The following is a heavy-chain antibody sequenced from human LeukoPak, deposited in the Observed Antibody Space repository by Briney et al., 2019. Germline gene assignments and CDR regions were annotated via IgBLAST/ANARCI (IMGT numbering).Heavy chain of an antibody. J-gene: IGHJ4*02. CDR3: ARGELRYFDWLPPDY. CDR1: GFTFSSYW. Sequence: PGGSLRLSCAASGFTFSSYWMHWVRQAPGKGLVWVSRINSDGSSTSYADSVKGRFTISRDNSKNTLYLQMGSLRAEDMAVYYCARGELRYFDWLPPDYWGQGTLVTVSS. CDR2: INSDGSST. V-gene: IGHV3-74*01. D-gene: IGHD3-9*01.